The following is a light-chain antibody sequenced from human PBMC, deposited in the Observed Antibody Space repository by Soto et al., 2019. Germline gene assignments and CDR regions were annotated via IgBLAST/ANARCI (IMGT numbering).Light chain of an antibody. CDR3: QRYGSSPLVT. CDR1: QSVSGTY. Sequence: EIVLTQSPGTLSLSPGETATLSCRASQSVSGTYLAWYQQKPGQAPMLLIYSASSRATGIPDRFSGSGSGTDFTLPISRLEPEDFAVYYCQRYGSSPLVTFGGGTKVEI. CDR2: SAS. V-gene: IGKV3-20*01. J-gene: IGKJ4*01.